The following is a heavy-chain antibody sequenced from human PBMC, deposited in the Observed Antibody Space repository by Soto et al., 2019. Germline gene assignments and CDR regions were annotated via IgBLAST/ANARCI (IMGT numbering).Heavy chain of an antibody. V-gene: IGHV3-23*01. J-gene: IGHJ1*01. CDR1: GFTFDIQD. CDR2: FIGAVGST. Sequence: GGSLRLSCAASGFTFDIQDINWVRQAPGKGLEWVSAFIGAVGSTDYAESVKGRFTISRDNSKNTLYLQMNSLRAEDTAIYYCAKVNWDSSSPRLWGQGTLVTVSS. D-gene: IGHD6-6*01. CDR3: AKVNWDSSSPRL.